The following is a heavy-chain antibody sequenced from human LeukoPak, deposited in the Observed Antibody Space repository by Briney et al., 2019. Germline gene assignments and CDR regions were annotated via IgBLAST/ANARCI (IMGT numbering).Heavy chain of an antibody. D-gene: IGHD1-26*01. Sequence: GGSLRLSCAASGFTFSDYGMNWVRQAPGKGLEWVSYISTSGDAIYYADSVQGRFTISRDNAKNSLYLQTNSLSAEDTAVYYCATWDRFDPWGQGTLVTVSS. CDR1: GFTFSDYG. J-gene: IGHJ5*02. CDR2: ISTSGDAI. CDR3: ATWDRFDP. V-gene: IGHV3-48*04.